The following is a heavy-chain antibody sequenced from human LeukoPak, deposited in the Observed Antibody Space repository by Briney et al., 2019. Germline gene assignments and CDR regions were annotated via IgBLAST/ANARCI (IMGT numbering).Heavy chain of an antibody. CDR2: INSDGSWT. D-gene: IGHD2/OR15-2a*01. CDR3: VSFYETY. J-gene: IGHJ4*02. Sequence: GGSLRLSCAASGFTFSSYSMNWVRQVPGKGLVWVSHINSDGSWTSYADSVKGRFTISKDNAKNTVYLQMNSLRAEDTAVYYCVSFYETYWGRGTLVTVSS. CDR1: GFTFSSYS. V-gene: IGHV3-74*01.